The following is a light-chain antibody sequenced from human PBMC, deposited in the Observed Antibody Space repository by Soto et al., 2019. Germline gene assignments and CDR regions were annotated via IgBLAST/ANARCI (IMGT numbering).Light chain of an antibody. Sequence: QSVLTQPPSLSGAPGQRVTISCTGRSSNIGANYDVHWYKQLPGTAPQLLIYGNNNRPSGVPDRFSGSKSGTSASLAITGLQAEDEADYYCQSYDSSLSGYVVFGGGNKRTVL. V-gene: IGLV1-40*01. J-gene: IGLJ2*01. CDR1: SSNIGANYD. CDR3: QSYDSSLSGYVV. CDR2: GNN.